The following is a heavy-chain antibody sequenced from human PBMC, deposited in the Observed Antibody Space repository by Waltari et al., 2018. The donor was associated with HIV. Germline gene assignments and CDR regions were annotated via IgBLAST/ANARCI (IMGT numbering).Heavy chain of an antibody. CDR1: GFTFNNHG. Sequence: QVQLVESGGGVVQPGRSLRLSCAASGFTFNNHGIHWVRQAPGKGLEWVAVISYDRSTKDYADSVKGRFTISRDNSKKTGYLQMNSLRAEDTAVYYCAKDRAFFQVGYSIIWGQGTLVTVSS. CDR3: AKDRAFFQVGYSII. D-gene: IGHD5-12*01. CDR2: ISYDRSTK. V-gene: IGHV3-30*18. J-gene: IGHJ4*02.